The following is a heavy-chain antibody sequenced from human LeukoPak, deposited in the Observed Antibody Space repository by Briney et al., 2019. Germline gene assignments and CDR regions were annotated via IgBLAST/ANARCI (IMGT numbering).Heavy chain of an antibody. J-gene: IGHJ6*02. D-gene: IGHD6-13*01. CDR1: GFTFSSYA. CDR3: ARDGGIAAAGTSYYYYYYGMDV. V-gene: IGHV3-30-3*01. Sequence: QPGGSLRLSCAASGFTFSSYAMHWVRQAPGKGLEWVAVISYDGSNRYYADSVKGRFTISSDNSKNTLYLQMNSLRAEDTAVYYCARDGGIAAAGTSYYYYYYGMDVWGQGTTVTVSS. CDR2: ISYDGSNR.